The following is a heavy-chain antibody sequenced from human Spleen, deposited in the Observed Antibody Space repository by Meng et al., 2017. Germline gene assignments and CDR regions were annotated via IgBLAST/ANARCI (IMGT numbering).Heavy chain of an antibody. CDR2: IYTSGRT. CDR1: GASISSGSYF. Sequence: LRLSCTVSGASISSGSYFWIWIRQPAGKGLEWIGRIYTSGRTNYNPSLKSRVSMSLDRAKNQFSLKLSSVTAADTAVYYCARDEYSGDAMAYWGQGTLVTVSS. V-gene: IGHV4-61*02. J-gene: IGHJ4*02. CDR3: ARDEYSGDAMAY. D-gene: IGHD5-12*01.